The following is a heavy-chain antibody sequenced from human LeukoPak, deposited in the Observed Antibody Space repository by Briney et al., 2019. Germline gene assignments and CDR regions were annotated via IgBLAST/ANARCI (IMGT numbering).Heavy chain of an antibody. D-gene: IGHD3-3*02. V-gene: IGHV1-69*05. J-gene: IGHJ5*02. Sequence: SVKVSCKASGSTFSSYAISWVRQAPGQGLEWMGGIIPIFGTANYAQKFQGRVTITTDESTSTAYMELSSLRSEDTAVYYCARDPPISGQPWFDPWGQGTLVTVSS. CDR2: IIPIFGTA. CDR3: ARDPPISGQPWFDP. CDR1: GSTFSSYA.